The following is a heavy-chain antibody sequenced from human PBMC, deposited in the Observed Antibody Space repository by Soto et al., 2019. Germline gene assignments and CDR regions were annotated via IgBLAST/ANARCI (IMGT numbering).Heavy chain of an antibody. D-gene: IGHD2-21*01. V-gene: IGHV4-59*01. CDR3: AREVIRLQDPNWFDP. Sequence: PSETLSLTCTVSGGSISSYYWSWIRQPPGKGLEWIGYIYYSGSTNYNPSLKSRVTISVDTSKNQFSLKLSSVTAADTAVYYCAREVIRLQDPNWFDPWGQGTLVTVSS. CDR1: GGSISSYY. J-gene: IGHJ5*02. CDR2: IYYSGST.